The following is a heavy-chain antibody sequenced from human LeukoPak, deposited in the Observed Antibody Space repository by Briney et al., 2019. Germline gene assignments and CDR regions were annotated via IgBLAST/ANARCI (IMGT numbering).Heavy chain of an antibody. Sequence: KTSETLSLTCAVYGGSFSNYYWNWIRQPPGKGLEWIGEINHSGSTNYNPSLKSRVTISVDTSKNQFSLKLTSVTAADTAVYYCATGGHSSSWYGYYFDYWGQGTLVTVSS. CDR3: ATGGHSSSWYGYYFDY. J-gene: IGHJ4*02. CDR2: INHSGST. V-gene: IGHV4-34*01. CDR1: GGSFSNYY. D-gene: IGHD6-13*01.